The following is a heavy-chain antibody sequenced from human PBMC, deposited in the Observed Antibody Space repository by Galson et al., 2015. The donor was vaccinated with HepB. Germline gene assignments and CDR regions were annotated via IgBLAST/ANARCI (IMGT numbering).Heavy chain of an antibody. Sequence: DSVKGRFTISRDNAKNSLYLQMNSLRAEDTAVYYCAREGSKITVIRGLIITGADAFDIWGQGTMVTVSS. CDR3: AREGSKITVIRGLIITGADAFDI. V-gene: IGHV3-21*06. J-gene: IGHJ3*02. D-gene: IGHD3-10*01.